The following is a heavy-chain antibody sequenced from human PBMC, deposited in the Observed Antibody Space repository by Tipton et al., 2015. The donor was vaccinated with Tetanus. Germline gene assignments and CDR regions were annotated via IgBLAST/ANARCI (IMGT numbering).Heavy chain of an antibody. D-gene: IGHD2-2*01. V-gene: IGHV4-59*01. CDR3: ARRSYCSSTRCFDAFDL. CDR2: IYYSGST. CDR1: GDSISSFY. J-gene: IGHJ3*01. Sequence: GLVKPSETLSLSCSVSGDSISSFYWTWIRQPAGKGLEWIAYIYYSGSTNYNPSLKSRVTISIDTSKNQISLKLSSVTAADTAVYYCARRSYCSSTRCFDAFDLWGQGTMVTVSS.